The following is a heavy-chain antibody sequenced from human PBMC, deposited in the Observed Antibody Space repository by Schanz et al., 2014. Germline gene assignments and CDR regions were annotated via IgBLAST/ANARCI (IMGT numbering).Heavy chain of an antibody. Sequence: QVQLVESGGGVVQPGGSLRLSCAASGFTFDPYAMHWLRQSPGKGLEWVAVLSSDESRKFYADSEKGRFTISRDNAKNSLYLQMNSLRVEDTAVYYCARDLISSGWYGWGQGTRVTVSS. D-gene: IGHD6-19*01. CDR3: ARDLISSGWYG. CDR1: GFTFDPYA. CDR2: LSSDESRK. V-gene: IGHV3-30-3*01. J-gene: IGHJ4*02.